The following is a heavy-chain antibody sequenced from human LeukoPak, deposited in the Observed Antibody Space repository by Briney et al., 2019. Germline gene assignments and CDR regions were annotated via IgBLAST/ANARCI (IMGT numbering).Heavy chain of an antibody. V-gene: IGHV3-48*03. J-gene: IGHJ6*03. D-gene: IGHD3-10*01. CDR3: ARVGGITLALAPSPFPDYNYYYMDV. CDR1: GFTFSSYE. CDR2: VSSSGSTI. Sequence: GGSLRLSCAASGFTFSSYEMNWVRQAPGKGLEWVSYVSSSGSTIYYVDSVKGRFTISRDNAKKSLYLQMNSLRAEDTAVYYCARVGGITLALAPSPFPDYNYYYMDVWGKGTTVTVSS.